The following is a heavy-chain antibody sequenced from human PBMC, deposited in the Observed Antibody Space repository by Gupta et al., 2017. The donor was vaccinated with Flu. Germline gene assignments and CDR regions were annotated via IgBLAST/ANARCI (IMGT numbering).Heavy chain of an antibody. CDR3: TADLRGGNRKFEY. J-gene: IGHJ4*02. CDR1: GFTFSNAW. V-gene: IGHV3-15*01. CDR2: IKSKADGETT. Sequence: AASGFTFSNAWMNWVRQAPGKGLEWVGRIKSKADGETTNYAAPVKGRFTMSRDDSKDTLYLHMDSLKTEDTAVYYCTADLRGGNRKFEYWGQ. D-gene: IGHD3-16*01.